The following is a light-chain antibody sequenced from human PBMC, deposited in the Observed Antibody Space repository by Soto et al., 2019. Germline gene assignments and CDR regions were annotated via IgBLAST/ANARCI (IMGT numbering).Light chain of an antibody. J-gene: IGLJ1*01. CDR1: SSDVGGYNY. CDR2: AVS. Sequence: QSALTQPASVSGSPGQSSTISFTGTSSDVGGYNYVSWYQQHPGKAPKLMIYAVSNRPSGVSTRFSGSKSGNTASLTISGLQAEDEADYHCSSYTTSSTLLYVFGTGTKLTVL. CDR3: SSYTTSSTLLYV. V-gene: IGLV2-14*01.